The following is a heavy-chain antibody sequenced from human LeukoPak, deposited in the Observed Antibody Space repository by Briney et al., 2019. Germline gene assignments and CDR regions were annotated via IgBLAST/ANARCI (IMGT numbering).Heavy chain of an antibody. D-gene: IGHD6-19*01. J-gene: IGHJ5*02. CDR2: IDYSGST. CDR1: GGSISSSSYY. CDR3: ARAVYSSGWRYSGYPTNWFDP. V-gene: IGHV4-39*01. Sequence: PSETLSLTCTVSGGSISSSSYYWGWIRKPPGKGLEWIGSIDYSGSTYYNPSLKSRVTISVDTSKNQFSLKLSSVTAADTAVYYCARAVYSSGWRYSGYPTNWFDPWGQGTLVTVSS.